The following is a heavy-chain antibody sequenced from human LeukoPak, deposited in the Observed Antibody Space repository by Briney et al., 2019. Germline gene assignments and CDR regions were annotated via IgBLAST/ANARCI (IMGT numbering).Heavy chain of an antibody. CDR3: AKAPVTTCSGAYCYPFDY. D-gene: IGHD2-21*01. J-gene: IGHJ4*02. V-gene: IGHV3-30*18. CDR2: ISYDGSNK. Sequence: GGSLRLSCAASGFTFSSYGMHWVRQAPGKGLEWVAVISYDGSNKYYADSVKGRFTISRDNSKNTLYLQMNSLRAEDTAVYYCAKAPVTTCSGAYCYPFDYWGQGTLVTVSS. CDR1: GFTFSSYG.